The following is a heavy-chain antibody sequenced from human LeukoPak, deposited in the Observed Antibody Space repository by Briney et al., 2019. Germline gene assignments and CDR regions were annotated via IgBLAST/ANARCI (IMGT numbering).Heavy chain of an antibody. D-gene: IGHD1-26*01. CDR3: ARVGGVEWGLLRNDAFDI. J-gene: IGHJ3*02. CDR2: IKQDGSEK. Sequence: PGGSLRLSCAASGFTFSSYWMSWVRQAPGKGLEWVANIKQDGSEKYYVDSVKGRFTISRDNAKNSLYLQMNSLRAEDTAVYYCARVGGVEWGLLRNDAFDIWGQGTMVTVSS. CDR1: GFTFSSYW. V-gene: IGHV3-7*01.